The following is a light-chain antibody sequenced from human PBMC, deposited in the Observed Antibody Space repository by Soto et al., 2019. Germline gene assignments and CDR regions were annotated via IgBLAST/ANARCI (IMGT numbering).Light chain of an antibody. V-gene: IGKV1-5*03. CDR3: QQYKSFSLT. CDR1: QSISSW. CDR2: KAS. J-gene: IGKJ4*02. Sequence: DIQITHSASTLSASVGDRVTITCRASQSISSWLAWYQQKPGKAPKLLIYKASSLDSGVPSRFSGSGSGTEFTLTISSLQPDDFATYYCQQYKSFSLTFGGGTKVDIK.